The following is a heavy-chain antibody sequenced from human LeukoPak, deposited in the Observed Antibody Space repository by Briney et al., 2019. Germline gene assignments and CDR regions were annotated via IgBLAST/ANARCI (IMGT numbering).Heavy chain of an antibody. CDR1: GYTFANYG. CDR2: INGGNGYT. CDR3: ARYINGAFDY. V-gene: IGHV1-3*01. D-gene: IGHD2-8*01. J-gene: IGHJ4*02. Sequence: GASVKVSCKASGYTFANYGVHWVRHAPGQRLEWMGWINGGNGYTKYSQKFQGRVTITGDTSASTAYMELSSLRSEDTAVYYCARYINGAFDYWGLGTLVTVSS.